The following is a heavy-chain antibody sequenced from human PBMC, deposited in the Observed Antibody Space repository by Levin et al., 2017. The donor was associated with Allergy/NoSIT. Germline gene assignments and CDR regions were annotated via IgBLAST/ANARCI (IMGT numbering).Heavy chain of an antibody. V-gene: IGHV4-61*01. J-gene: IGHJ3*02. CDR1: GGSVSSGSYY. D-gene: IGHD4-23*01. Sequence: SQTLSLTCTVSGGSVSSGSYYWSWIRQPPGKGLEWIGYIYYSGSTNYNPSLKSRVTISVDTSKNQFSLKLSSVTAADTAVYYCARGWRRWYLFFRAFDIWGQGTMVTVSS. CDR3: ARGWRRWYLFFRAFDI. CDR2: IYYSGST.